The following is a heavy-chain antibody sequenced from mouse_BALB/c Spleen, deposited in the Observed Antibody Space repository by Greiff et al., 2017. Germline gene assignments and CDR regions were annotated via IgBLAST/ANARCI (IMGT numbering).Heavy chain of an antibody. V-gene: IGHV14-3*02. CDR1: GFNIKDTY. Sequence: SGAELVKPGASVKLSCTASGFNIKDTYMHWVKQRPEQGLEWIGRIDPANGNTKYDPKFQGKATITADTSSNTAYLQLSSLTSEDTAVYYCARGYDEYWYFDVWGAGTTVTVSS. D-gene: IGHD2-14*01. CDR3: ARGYDEYWYFDV. CDR2: IDPANGNT. J-gene: IGHJ1*01.